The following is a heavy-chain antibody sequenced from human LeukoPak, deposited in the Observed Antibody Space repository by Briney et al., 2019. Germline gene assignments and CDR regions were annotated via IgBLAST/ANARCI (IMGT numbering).Heavy chain of an antibody. CDR3: ARHGGTMVRGALGY. Sequence: SETLPLTCTVSGGSISSYYWSWIRQPPGKGLEWIGYIYYSGSTNYNPSLKSRVTISVDTSKNQFSLKLSSVTAADTAVYYCARHGGTMVRGALGYWGQGTLVTVSS. J-gene: IGHJ4*02. D-gene: IGHD3-10*01. CDR1: GGSISSYY. CDR2: IYYSGST. V-gene: IGHV4-59*08.